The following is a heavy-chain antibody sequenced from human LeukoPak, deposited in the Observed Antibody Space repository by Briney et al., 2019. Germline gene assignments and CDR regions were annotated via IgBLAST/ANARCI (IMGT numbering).Heavy chain of an antibody. CDR3: ALSGLGATLYYYYMDV. CDR1: GYTFTSYY. V-gene: IGHV1-46*01. Sequence: ASVKVSYKASGYTFTSYYMHWVRQAPGQGLEWMGIINPSGGSTSYAQKFQGRVTMTRDMSTSTVYMELSSLRSEDTAVYYCALSGLGATLYYYYMDVWGKGTTVTVSS. CDR2: INPSGGST. D-gene: IGHD1-26*01. J-gene: IGHJ6*03.